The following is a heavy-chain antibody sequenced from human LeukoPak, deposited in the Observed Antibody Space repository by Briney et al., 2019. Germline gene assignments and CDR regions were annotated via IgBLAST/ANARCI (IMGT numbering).Heavy chain of an antibody. CDR1: GFTFSSYS. CDR2: ISDSWSTI. V-gene: IGHV3-48*01. CDR3: ARDMAGYFGTDV. D-gene: IGHD3-10*01. J-gene: IGHJ6*02. Sequence: GGSLRLSCAASGFTFSSYSMNWVRQAPGKGLEWVSYISDSWSTIYYADSVKGRFTISRDNDKNSLYLQMNSLRAEDTAIYYCARDMAGYFGTDVWGQGTTVTVSS.